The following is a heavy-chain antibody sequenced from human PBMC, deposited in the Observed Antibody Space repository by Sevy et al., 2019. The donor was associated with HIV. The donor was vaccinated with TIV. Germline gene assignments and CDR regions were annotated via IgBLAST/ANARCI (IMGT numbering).Heavy chain of an antibody. V-gene: IGHV3-9*01. CDR1: GFTFDDYA. D-gene: IGHD7-27*01. J-gene: IGHJ3*02. Sequence: GGSLRLSCAASGFTFDDYAMHWVRQAPGKGLEWVSGISCNSGSIGYADSVKGRFTISRDNAKNSLYLQMNSLRAEDTALYYCAKAANWGLVGAFDIWDQGTMVTVSS. CDR2: ISCNSGSI. CDR3: AKAANWGLVGAFDI.